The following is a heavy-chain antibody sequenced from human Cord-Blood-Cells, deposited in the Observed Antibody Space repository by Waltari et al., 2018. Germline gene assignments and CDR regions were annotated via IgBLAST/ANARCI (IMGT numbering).Heavy chain of an antibody. CDR2: IIPMCGRG. Sequence: QVQLVQSGAEVKKTGSSVKGSCKSSAGTFISYAISLLRQAPGQGLEWRGGIIPMCGRGNYAKKCKGRVRITADEATGTAYMELSSLRAEVTVVYFCASGSDTETTEGGYYYYGMDVWGQGTMVTVSS. V-gene: IGHV1-69*01. J-gene: IGHJ6*02. CDR3: ASGSDTETTEGGYYYYGMDV. D-gene: IGHD1-26*01. CDR1: AGTFISYA.